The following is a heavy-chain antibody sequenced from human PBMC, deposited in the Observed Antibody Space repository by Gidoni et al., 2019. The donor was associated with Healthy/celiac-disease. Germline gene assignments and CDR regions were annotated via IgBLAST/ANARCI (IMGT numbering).Heavy chain of an antibody. CDR1: GFTFSNYW. V-gene: IGHV3-7*01. CDR2: INPGGSAK. J-gene: IGHJ4*02. Sequence: EVQLVESGGSLVQPGGSLRLSCAASGFTFSNYWMSWVRQAPGKGLEWVANINPGGSAKYYVDSVKGRFTISRDDAKNSLYLQMNSLRADETAVYFCARLEVGATLFDYWGQGTLVTVSS. CDR3: ARLEVGATLFDY. D-gene: IGHD1-26*01.